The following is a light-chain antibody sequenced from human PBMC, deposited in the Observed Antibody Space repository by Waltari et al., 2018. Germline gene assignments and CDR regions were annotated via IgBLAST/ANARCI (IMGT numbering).Light chain of an antibody. J-gene: IGKJ2*01. V-gene: IGKV1-NL1*01. CDR3: QQYYSTPPET. CDR2: AAS. CDR1: QGISNS. Sequence: DIQMTQSQSSLSASVGDRVTITCRASQGISNSLAWYQQKPGKAPKLLLYAASRLESGVPSRFSGSGSGTDYTLTISSLQPEDFATYYCQQYYSTPPETFGQGTKLEIK.